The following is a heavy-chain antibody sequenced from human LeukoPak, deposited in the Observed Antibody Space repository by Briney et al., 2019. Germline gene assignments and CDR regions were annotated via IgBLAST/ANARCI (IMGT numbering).Heavy chain of an antibody. CDR3: ARGVSANHQNNWFDP. CDR1: GGSISSGDYY. D-gene: IGHD1-14*01. CDR2: IYYSGST. Sequence: PSQTLSLTCTVSGGSISSGDYYWSWIRQPPGKGLEWIGYIYYSGSTYYNPSLKSRVTISVDTSKNQFSLKLSSVTAADTAVYYCARGVSANHQNNWFDPWGQGTLVTVSS. J-gene: IGHJ5*02. V-gene: IGHV4-30-4*01.